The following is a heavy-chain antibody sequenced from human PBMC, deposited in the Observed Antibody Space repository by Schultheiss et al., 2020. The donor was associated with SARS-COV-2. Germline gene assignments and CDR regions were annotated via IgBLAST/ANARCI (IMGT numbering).Heavy chain of an antibody. V-gene: IGHV4-34*01. J-gene: IGHJ5*02. CDR3: ARGGIGDSGYDYWFDP. CDR2: INHSGST. D-gene: IGHD5-12*01. CDR1: GGSFSGYY. Sequence: SQTLSLTCAVYGGSFSGYYWSWIRQPPGKGLEWIGEINHSGSTNYNPSLKSRVTISVDTSKNQFSLKLSSVTAADTAVYYCARGGIGDSGYDYWFDPWGQGTLVTVSS.